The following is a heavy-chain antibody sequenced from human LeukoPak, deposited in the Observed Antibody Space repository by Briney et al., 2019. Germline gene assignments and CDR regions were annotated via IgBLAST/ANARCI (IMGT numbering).Heavy chain of an antibody. CDR3: AREGEYGDYVLNYYYYGMDV. V-gene: IGHV1-18*01. CDR2: ISAYNGNT. D-gene: IGHD4-17*01. Sequence: ASVKVSCKASGYTFTSYGISWVRQAPGQGLEWMGWISAYNGNTNYAQKLQGRVTMTTDTSTSTAYMELRSLRPDDTAVYYCAREGEYGDYVLNYYYYGMDVWGQGTTVTVSS. J-gene: IGHJ6*02. CDR1: GYTFTSYG.